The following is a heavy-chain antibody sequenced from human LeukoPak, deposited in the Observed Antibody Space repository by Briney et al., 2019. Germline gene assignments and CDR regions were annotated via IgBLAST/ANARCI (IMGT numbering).Heavy chain of an antibody. CDR3: ARASHWTYDY. J-gene: IGHJ4*02. V-gene: IGHV1-2*02. Sequence: ASVKVSCKASGYTFTDYYMHWVRQAPGHGPEWMGWINPNIGVTDYARNLQGRVTMTRDTSIGTLYMELNSLKADDTAVYYCARASHWTYDYWGQGTLVTVSS. CDR1: GYTFTDYY. CDR2: INPNIGVT. D-gene: IGHD1-1*01.